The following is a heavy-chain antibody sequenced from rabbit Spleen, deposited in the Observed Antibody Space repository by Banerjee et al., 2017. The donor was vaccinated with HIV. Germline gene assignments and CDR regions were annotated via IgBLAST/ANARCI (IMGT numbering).Heavy chain of an antibody. J-gene: IGHJ6*01. CDR3: ARDAATSFSSYGMDL. D-gene: IGHD8-1*01. CDR2: VDIGGSDFT. Sequence: QEQLVESGGGLVKPEGSLKLSCTASGFSFSNKAVMCWVRQAPGKGLEWIGCVDIGGSDFTYFASWAKGRFTISKTSSTTVTLQMTSLTAADTATYFCARDAATSFSSYGMDLWGPGTLVTVS. V-gene: IGHV1S45*01. CDR1: GFSFSNKAV.